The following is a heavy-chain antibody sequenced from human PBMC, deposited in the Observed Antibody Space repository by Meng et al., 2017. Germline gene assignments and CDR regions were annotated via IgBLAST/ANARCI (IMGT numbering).Heavy chain of an antibody. D-gene: IGHD6-19*01. CDR1: GFTFNSYS. V-gene: IGHV3-21*01. CDR3: AGSSGIAVAGGGY. Sequence: GESLKISCAASGFTFNSYSMNWVRQAPGKGLEWVSSISSSSSYIYYEDSVKGRFTISRDNAKNSLYLQMNSLRAEDTAVYYCAGSSGIAVAGGGYWGQGTLVTVSS. J-gene: IGHJ4*02. CDR2: ISSSSSYI.